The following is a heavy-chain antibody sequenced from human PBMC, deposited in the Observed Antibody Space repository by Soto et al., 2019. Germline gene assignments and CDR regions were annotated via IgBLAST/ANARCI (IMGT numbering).Heavy chain of an antibody. Sequence: SETLSLTCTVSGGSISSGDYYWSWIRQPPGKGLEWIGYIYYSGSTYYNPSLKSRVTISVDTSKNQFSLKLSSVTAADTAVYYCARDSKPNLHGGNSSDQRPMSFDYWGQGTLVTVSS. V-gene: IGHV4-30-4*01. D-gene: IGHD2-21*02. J-gene: IGHJ4*02. CDR3: ARDSKPNLHGGNSSDQRPMSFDY. CDR2: IYYSGST. CDR1: GGSISSGDYY.